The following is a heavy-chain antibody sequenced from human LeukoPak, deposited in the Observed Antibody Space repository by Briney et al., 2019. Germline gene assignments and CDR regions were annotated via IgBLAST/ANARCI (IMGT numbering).Heavy chain of an antibody. D-gene: IGHD6-6*01. CDR1: GYTFTNYY. V-gene: IGHV1-46*01. CDR2: INPSGGST. CDR3: AREGPYSDSSRSRFDY. J-gene: IGHJ4*02. Sequence: ASVNVSCTASGYTFTNYYIHWVRQSPGQGLELTGIINPSGGSTSYAQKFQGRVTMTRDTSTSTVYMELSSLRSEDTAVYYCAREGPYSDSSRSRFDYWGQGTLVTVSS.